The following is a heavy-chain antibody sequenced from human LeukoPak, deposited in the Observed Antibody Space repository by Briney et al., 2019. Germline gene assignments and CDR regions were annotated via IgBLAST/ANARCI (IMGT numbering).Heavy chain of an antibody. J-gene: IGHJ5*02. V-gene: IGHV3-74*01. D-gene: IGHD1-7*01. CDR2: INSDGSST. Sequence: PGGSLRLSCAASGFTFSSYWMHWVRQAPGKGLVWVSRINSDGSSTSYADSVKGRFTISRDNAKNTLYLQMNSLRAEDTAVYYCAREVVHGITGTTLVNTNWFDPWGQGTLVTVSS. CDR3: AREVVHGITGTTLVNTNWFDP. CDR1: GFTFSSYW.